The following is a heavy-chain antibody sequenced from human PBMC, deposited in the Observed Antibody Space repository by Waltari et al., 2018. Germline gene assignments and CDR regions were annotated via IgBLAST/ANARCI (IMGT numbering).Heavy chain of an antibody. Sequence: QVQLVQSGAEVKKPGASVKVSCKASGYTFTSYDINWVRQATGQGLEWMGWRNPNSGNTGYAQKFQGRVTITRNTSISTAYMGLSSLRSEDTAGYYCARGGTPRGMKGLLGWGQGTLVTVSS. CDR2: RNPNSGNT. CDR1: GYTFTSYD. D-gene: IGHD7-27*01. V-gene: IGHV1-8*03. CDR3: ARGGTPRGMKGLLG. J-gene: IGHJ4*02.